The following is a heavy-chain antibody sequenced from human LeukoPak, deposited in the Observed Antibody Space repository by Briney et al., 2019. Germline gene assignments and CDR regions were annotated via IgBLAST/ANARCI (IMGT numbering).Heavy chain of an antibody. CDR2: ISVYNGHT. D-gene: IGHD3-10*01. J-gene: IGHJ4*02. Sequence: GASVKVSCKASGYTFTSHDISWVRQAPGQGLEWMGRISVYNGHTNYAQNFQGRVTMTTDTFTNTAYMELRSLTSDDTAVYYCATSRLYNEDYWGQGTLVTVSS. V-gene: IGHV1-18*01. CDR1: GYTFTSHD. CDR3: ATSRLYNEDY.